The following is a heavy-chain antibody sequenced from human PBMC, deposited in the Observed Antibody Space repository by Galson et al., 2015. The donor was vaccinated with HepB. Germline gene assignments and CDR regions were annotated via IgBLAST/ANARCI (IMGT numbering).Heavy chain of an antibody. CDR2: IDPSDSYT. J-gene: IGHJ6*02. CDR1: GYSFTSYW. D-gene: IGHD2-15*01. CDR3: ARHVLKQPLLDYYGMDV. Sequence: QSGAEVKKPGESLRISCKGSGYSFTSYWISWVRQMPGKGLEWMGRIDPSDSYTNYSPSFQGHVTISADKSISTAYLQWSSLKASDTAMYYCARHVLKQPLLDYYGMDVWGQGTTVTVSS. V-gene: IGHV5-10-1*01.